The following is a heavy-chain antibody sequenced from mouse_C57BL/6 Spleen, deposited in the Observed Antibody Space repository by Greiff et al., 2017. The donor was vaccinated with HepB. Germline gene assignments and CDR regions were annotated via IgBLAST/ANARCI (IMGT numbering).Heavy chain of an antibody. D-gene: IGHD1-1*01. Sequence: QVQLQQSGAELVKPGASVKISCKASGYAFSRYWMNWVKQRPGKGLEWIGQLYPGDGDTNYNEKFKGKATLTADKSSSTAYMQLSSLTSEDSAVYIDARKDYGSSFDYWGQGTTLTVSS. V-gene: IGHV1-80*01. CDR1: GYAFSRYW. CDR2: LYPGDGDT. CDR3: ARKDYGSSFDY. J-gene: IGHJ2*01.